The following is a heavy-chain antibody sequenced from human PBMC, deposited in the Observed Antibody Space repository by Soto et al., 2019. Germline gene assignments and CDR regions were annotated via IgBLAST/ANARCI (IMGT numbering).Heavy chain of an antibody. D-gene: IGHD2-15*01. CDR2: TYRGGST. CDR3: ARDCRGGSCYPALGA. Sequence: EVQLVESGGGLIQPGGSLRLSCAASGYAVSDSYMSWVRQAPGRGLQWVSFTYRGGSTSYADSVKGRFTISRDNSKNTVYLQMNSLRVEDPAVYYCARDCRGGSCYPALGAWGQGTLVTVSS. CDR1: GYAVSDSY. V-gene: IGHV3-53*01. J-gene: IGHJ5*02.